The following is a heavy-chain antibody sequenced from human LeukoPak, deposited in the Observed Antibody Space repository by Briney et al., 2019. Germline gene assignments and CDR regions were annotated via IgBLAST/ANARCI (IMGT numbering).Heavy chain of an antibody. V-gene: IGHV4-59*01. CDR1: GGSISSYY. D-gene: IGHD5-18*01. CDR3: PRSEYSYGADAFDV. J-gene: IGHJ3*01. CDR2: IYYSGST. Sequence: SETLSLTRTVSGGSISSYYWSWIRQPPGKGLEWIGYIYYSGSTNYSPSLKSRVTISVDTSKNQFSLKLSSVTAADTAVYYCPRSEYSYGADAFDVWGQGTMVTVSS.